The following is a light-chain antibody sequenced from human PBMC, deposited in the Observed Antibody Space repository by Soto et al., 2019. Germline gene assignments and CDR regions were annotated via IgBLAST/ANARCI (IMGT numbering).Light chain of an antibody. J-gene: IGLJ3*02. CDR2: GKS. CDR3: QSYDSRMSGSV. CDR1: SSKIGAGYD. V-gene: IGLV1-40*01. Sequence: QSVLTQPPSVSGAPGQRVTISCTGSSSKIGAGYDVHWYQQVPGTAPKLLIYGKSNRPSGVPDRFSGSKSGTSASLAITGLLAEDEADYYCQSYDSRMSGSVFGGGTKLTVL.